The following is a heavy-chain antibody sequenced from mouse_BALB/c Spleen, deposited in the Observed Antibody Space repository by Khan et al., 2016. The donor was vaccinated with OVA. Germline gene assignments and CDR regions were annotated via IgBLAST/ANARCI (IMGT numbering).Heavy chain of an antibody. CDR3: ARGNYYGYYFDY. V-gene: IGHV3-2*02. J-gene: IGHJ2*01. CDR2: ISYSGGT. CDR1: GYSITSGYA. D-gene: IGHD1-1*01. Sequence: QLEESGPGLVKPSQSLSLTCTVTGYSITSGYAWNWIRQFPGNKLEWMGYISYSGGTSYNPSLKSRISITRDTSKNQFFLQLNSCATEDSATYYLARGNYYGYYFDYWGQGTPLTVAS.